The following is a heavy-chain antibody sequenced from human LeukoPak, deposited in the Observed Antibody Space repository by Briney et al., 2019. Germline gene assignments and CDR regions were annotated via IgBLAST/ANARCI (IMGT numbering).Heavy chain of an antibody. D-gene: IGHD3-10*01. V-gene: IGHV3-23*01. CDR3: ARDRKITMVRGVIITYYYYGMDV. CDR1: GFTFSSYA. Sequence: GGSLRLSCAASGFTFSSYAMSWVRQAPEKGRGWVSAIIGRVGSTYYADSVKGRFTISRDNSKNTLYLQMNSLRAEDTAVYYCARDRKITMVRGVIITYYYYGMDVWGQGTTVTVSS. CDR2: IIGRVGST. J-gene: IGHJ6*02.